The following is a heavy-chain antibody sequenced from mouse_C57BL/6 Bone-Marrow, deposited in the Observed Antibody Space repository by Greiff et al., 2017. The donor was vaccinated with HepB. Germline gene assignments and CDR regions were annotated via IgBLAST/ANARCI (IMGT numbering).Heavy chain of an antibody. CDR1: GYTFTSYW. J-gene: IGHJ2*01. V-gene: IGHV1-72*01. CDR2: IDPNSGGT. D-gene: IGHD1-1*01. CDR3: ARGYGSSTDYFDY. Sequence: QVQLQQPGAELVKPGASVKLSCKASGYTFTSYWMHWVKQRPGRVLEWIGRIDPNSGGTKYNEKFKSKATLTVDKPSSTAYMQLSSLTSEDSAVYYCARGYGSSTDYFDYWGQGTTLTVSS.